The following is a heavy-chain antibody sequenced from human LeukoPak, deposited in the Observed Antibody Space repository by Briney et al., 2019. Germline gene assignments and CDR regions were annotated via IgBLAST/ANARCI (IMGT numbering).Heavy chain of an antibody. CDR3: ASTYSSGWYFDY. J-gene: IGHJ4*02. Sequence: SETLSLTCTVSGGPISSYYWSWIRQPPGKGLEWIGRIYTSGSTNYNPSLKSRVTMSVDTSKNQFSLKLSSVTAADTAVYYCASTYSSGWYFDYWGQGTLVTVSS. D-gene: IGHD6-19*01. CDR1: GGPISSYY. V-gene: IGHV4-4*07. CDR2: IYTSGST.